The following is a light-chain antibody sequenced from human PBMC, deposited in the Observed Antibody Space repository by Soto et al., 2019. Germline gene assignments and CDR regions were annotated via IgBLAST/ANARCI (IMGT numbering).Light chain of an antibody. CDR1: QSIRSW. CDR3: QHYNSYSEA. V-gene: IGKV1-5*01. Sequence: DIQMTQSPSPLSASVGDRVTITCRASQSIRSWLAWYQQRPGKAPKLLIYDASSLQSGVPSRFSGRGSGTEFTLTISSLQPDDFATYYCQHYNSYSEAFGQGTKVDIK. CDR2: DAS. J-gene: IGKJ1*01.